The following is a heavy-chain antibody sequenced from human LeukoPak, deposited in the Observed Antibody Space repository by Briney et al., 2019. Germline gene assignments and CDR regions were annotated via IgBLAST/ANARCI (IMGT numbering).Heavy chain of an antibody. CDR3: ARFDYYGMDV. J-gene: IGHJ6*02. Sequence: GGSLRLSCAASGFTFSSYSMNWVRQAPGKGVEGVSSINSSSSYIYYADSVKGRFTISSDNAKNSLYLQMNSLRAEDTAVYYCARFDYYGMDVWGQGTTVTVSS. CDR2: INSSSSYI. V-gene: IGHV3-21*01. CDR1: GFTFSSYS.